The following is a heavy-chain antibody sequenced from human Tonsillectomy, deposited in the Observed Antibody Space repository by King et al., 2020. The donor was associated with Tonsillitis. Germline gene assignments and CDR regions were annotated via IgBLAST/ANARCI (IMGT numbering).Heavy chain of an antibody. CDR3: ANQRAGLFDY. CDR1: GFTFSSYA. D-gene: IGHD3-10*01. CDR2: ISVSGGST. V-gene: IGHV3-23*04. J-gene: IGHJ4*02. Sequence: VQLVESGGGLVQPGGSLRLSCASSGFTFSSYAMSWVRQAPGKGLDWVSAISVSGGSTYYADSVKGRFTISRDNSKNTLYLQMNSLRAEDTAVYYCANQRAGLFDYWGQGTLVTVSS.